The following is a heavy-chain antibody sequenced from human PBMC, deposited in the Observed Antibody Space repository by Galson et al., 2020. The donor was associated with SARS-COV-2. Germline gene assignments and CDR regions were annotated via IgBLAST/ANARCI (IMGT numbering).Heavy chain of an antibody. J-gene: IGHJ4*02. D-gene: IGHD3-10*01. CDR3: ARGPLLWFGEYYFDY. Sequence: SETLSLTCAVSGGSISSSNWWSWVRQPPGKGLEWIGEIYHSGSTNYNPSLKSRVTISVDKSKNQFSLKLSSVTAADTAVYYCARGPLLWFGEYYFDYWGQGTLVTVSS. CDR1: GGSISSSNW. V-gene: IGHV4-4*02. CDR2: IYHSGST.